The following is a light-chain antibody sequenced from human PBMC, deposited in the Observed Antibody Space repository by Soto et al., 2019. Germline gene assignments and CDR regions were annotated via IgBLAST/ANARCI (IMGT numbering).Light chain of an antibody. V-gene: IGKV3-20*01. CDR2: GAS. CDR3: QQYQTYST. CDR1: QSVSSSY. J-gene: IGKJ1*01. Sequence: EIVLTQSPGTLSLSPGERATLSCRASQSVSSSYLAWYQQKPGQAPRLLIYGASSRATGIPDRFSGSGSGTDFTLTISRLEPEDFAVYYCQQYQTYSTFGQGTKVDIK.